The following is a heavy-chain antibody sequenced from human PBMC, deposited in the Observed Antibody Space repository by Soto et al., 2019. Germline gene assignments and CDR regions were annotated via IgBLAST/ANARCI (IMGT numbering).Heavy chain of an antibody. CDR2: IYYSGST. CDR1: GGSISSSSYY. CDR3: ARRRSSYDILTGYYLDAFDI. Sequence: PSETLSLTCTVSGGSISSSSYYWGWIRQPPGKGLEWIGGIYYSGSTYYNPSLKSRVTISVDTSKNQFSLKLSSVTAADTAVYYCARRRSSYDILTGYYLDAFDIWGQGTMVTVSS. V-gene: IGHV4-39*01. D-gene: IGHD3-9*01. J-gene: IGHJ3*02.